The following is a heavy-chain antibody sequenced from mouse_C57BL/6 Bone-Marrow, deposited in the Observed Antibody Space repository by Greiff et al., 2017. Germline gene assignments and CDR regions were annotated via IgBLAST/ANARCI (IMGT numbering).Heavy chain of an antibody. CDR2: IWWDDDK. Sequence: QVTLKESGPGILQPSQTLSLTCSFSGFSLSTFGMGVGWIRQPSGKGLEWLAHIWWDDDKYYNPALKSRLTISKVTSKNQVFLKIANVDTADTATYYCARRYYDYDVRYFDVWGTGTTVTVSS. CDR3: ARRYYDYDVRYFDV. D-gene: IGHD2-4*01. J-gene: IGHJ1*03. CDR1: GFSLSTFGMG. V-gene: IGHV8-8*01.